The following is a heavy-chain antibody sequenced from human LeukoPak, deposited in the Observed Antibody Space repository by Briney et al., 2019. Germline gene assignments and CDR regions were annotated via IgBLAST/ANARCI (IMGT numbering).Heavy chain of an antibody. CDR1: GFTFSSYS. CDR3: ARSKVGYCSSTSCSLFDY. Sequence: PGGSLRLSCAASGFTFSSYSMNWVRQAPGKGLEWVSSISSSSSYIYYADSVKGRFTISRDNAKNSLYLQMNSLRAEDTAVYYCARSKVGYCSSTSCSLFDYWGQGTLVTVSS. J-gene: IGHJ4*02. D-gene: IGHD2-2*01. V-gene: IGHV3-21*01. CDR2: ISSSSSYI.